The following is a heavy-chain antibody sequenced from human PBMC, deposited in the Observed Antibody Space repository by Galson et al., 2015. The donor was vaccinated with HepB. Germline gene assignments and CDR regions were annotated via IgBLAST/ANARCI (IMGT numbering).Heavy chain of an antibody. CDR2: ISHHGDGNGNKK. CDR3: AKDSVLYPLHY. Sequence: SLRLSCAASGFTLRTYDIHWVRQAPGKGLEWVAAISHHGDGNGNKKHYADSVKDRFTISRDSSENTLYLQMDNLRAEDTALYYCAKDSVLYPLHYWGQGTLVTVSA. CDR1: GFTLRTYD. D-gene: IGHD2/OR15-2a*01. J-gene: IGHJ4*02. V-gene: IGHV3-30*18.